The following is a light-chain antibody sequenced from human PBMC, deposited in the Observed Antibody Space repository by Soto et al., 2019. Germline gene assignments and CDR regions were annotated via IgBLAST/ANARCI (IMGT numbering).Light chain of an antibody. CDR2: DAS. V-gene: IGKV3-11*01. CDR1: QSVSSY. CDR3: QQRSNWPRT. Sequence: EIVLTQSPATLSLSPGEAATLSCRDSQSVSSYLAWYQQKPGQAPRLLIYDASNRATGIPARFSGSGSGTVFTLTISSLAPEDFAIYYCQQRSNWPRTFGQGTKVEIK. J-gene: IGKJ1*01.